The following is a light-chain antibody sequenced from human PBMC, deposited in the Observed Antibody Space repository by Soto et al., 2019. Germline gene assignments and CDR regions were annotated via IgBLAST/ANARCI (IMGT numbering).Light chain of an antibody. CDR2: GAS. Sequence: TVMTQSPATLSVSPWERATLSFRSSQSVSSKLAWYQQKPGQAPRLLIYGASTRATGIPARFSGSGSGTEFTLTISSLQSEDFAVYYCQQYNNWPPITFGQGTRLEIK. CDR3: QQYNNWPPIT. CDR1: QSVSSK. J-gene: IGKJ5*01. V-gene: IGKV3D-15*01.